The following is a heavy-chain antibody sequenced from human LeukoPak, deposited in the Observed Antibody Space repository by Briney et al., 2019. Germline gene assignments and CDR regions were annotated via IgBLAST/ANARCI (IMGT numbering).Heavy chain of an antibody. CDR2: ISTYNGNT. Sequence: ASVKVSCKASNYTFTSYGISWMRQAPGQGLEWMGWISTYNGNTHYAQKLQGRVTMTTDTSTTTAYMELRSLRSDDTAVYYCARIKGMKMATSGFDYWGQGTLVTVSS. CDR1: NYTFTSYG. J-gene: IGHJ4*02. D-gene: IGHD5-24*01. V-gene: IGHV1-18*01. CDR3: ARIKGMKMATSGFDY.